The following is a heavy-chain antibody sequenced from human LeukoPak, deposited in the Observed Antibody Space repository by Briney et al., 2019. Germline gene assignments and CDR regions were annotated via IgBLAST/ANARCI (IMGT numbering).Heavy chain of an antibody. CDR3: ARVTVGALDY. D-gene: IGHD1-26*01. Sequence: SETLSLTCTVSGGSISSYYWSWIRQPPGKGLEWIGYIYYNGSTKYNPSLKSRVTISVDTSKNQFSLNLRSVTAADTAVYYCARVTVGALDYWGQGTLVTVSS. J-gene: IGHJ4*02. CDR2: IYYNGST. V-gene: IGHV4-59*12. CDR1: GGSISSYY.